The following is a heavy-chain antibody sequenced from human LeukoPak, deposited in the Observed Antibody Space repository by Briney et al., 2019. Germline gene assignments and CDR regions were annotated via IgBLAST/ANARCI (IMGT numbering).Heavy chain of an antibody. D-gene: IGHD3-3*01. CDR3: AKELLRPGNYYFDY. V-gene: IGHV3-23*01. CDR2: ISGSGGHT. CDR1: GFTFYSYA. J-gene: IGHJ4*02. Sequence: PGGSLRLSCAASGFTFYSYAMSWVRQAPGKGLEWVSGISGSGGHTYYADSVKGRFTISRDNSKNTLYLQMSSLSVEDTAVYYCAKELLRPGNYYFDYWGQGALVTVSP.